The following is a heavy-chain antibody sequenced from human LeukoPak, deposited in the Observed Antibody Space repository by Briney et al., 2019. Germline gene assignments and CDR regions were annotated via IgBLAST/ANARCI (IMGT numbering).Heavy chain of an antibody. CDR1: GFTFSSYS. CDR3: AREVRLNNWFDP. J-gene: IGHJ5*02. Sequence: GGSLRLSCAASGFTFSSYSMNWVRQAPGKGLEWVSSISSSSSYIYYADSVKGRSTISRDNAKNSLYLQMNSLRAEDTAVYYCAREVRLNNWFDPWGQGTLVTVSS. CDR2: ISSSSSYI. D-gene: IGHD1-1*01. V-gene: IGHV3-21*01.